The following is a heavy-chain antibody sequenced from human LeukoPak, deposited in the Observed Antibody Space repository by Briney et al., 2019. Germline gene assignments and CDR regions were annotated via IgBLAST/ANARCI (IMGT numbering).Heavy chain of an antibody. V-gene: IGHV3-48*03. CDR2: ISSSGSTI. CDR1: GFTFSSYE. J-gene: IGHJ6*03. D-gene: IGHD6-19*01. CDR3: ARDQQGSSGWYRYYYYYYMDV. Sequence: GGSLRLSCASSGFTFSSYEMNWVRQAPGKGLEWVSYISSSGSTIYYADSVKGRFTISRDNAKNSLYLQMNSLRAEDTAVYYCARDQQGSSGWYRYYYYYYMDVWGKGTTVTISS.